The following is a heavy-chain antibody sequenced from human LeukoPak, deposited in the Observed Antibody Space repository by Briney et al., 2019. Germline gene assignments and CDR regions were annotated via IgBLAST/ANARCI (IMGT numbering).Heavy chain of an antibody. D-gene: IGHD6-13*01. CDR2: ISGSGGST. V-gene: IGHV3-23*01. CDR1: GFTFSSYA. Sequence: GGSLRLSCAASGFTFSSYAMSWVRQAPGKGLEWASAISGSGGSTYYADSVKGRFTISRDNSKNTLYLQMSSLRAEDTAVYYCAKVKAAAGRFDPWGQGTLVTVSS. CDR3: AKVKAAAGRFDP. J-gene: IGHJ5*02.